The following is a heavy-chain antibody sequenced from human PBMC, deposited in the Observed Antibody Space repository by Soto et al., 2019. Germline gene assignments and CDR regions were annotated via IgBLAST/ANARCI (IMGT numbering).Heavy chain of an antibody. D-gene: IGHD6-19*01. CDR1: GFTFSSYA. V-gene: IGHV3-30-3*01. Sequence: QVQLVESGGGVVQPGRSLRLSCAASGFTFSSYAMHWVRQAPGKGLEWVAVISYDGSNKYYADSVKGRFTISRDNSKNTLYLQMNSLRAEDTAVYYCVREQYSSGWYGGAFDIWGQGTMVTVSS. J-gene: IGHJ3*02. CDR3: VREQYSSGWYGGAFDI. CDR2: ISYDGSNK.